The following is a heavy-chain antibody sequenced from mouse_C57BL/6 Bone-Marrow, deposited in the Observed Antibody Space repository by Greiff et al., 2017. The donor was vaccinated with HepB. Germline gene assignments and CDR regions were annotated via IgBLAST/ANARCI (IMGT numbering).Heavy chain of an antibody. CDR2: INPNNGGT. CDR1: GYTFTDYN. Sequence: EVQLQQSGPELVKPGASVKIPCKASGYTFTDYNMDWVKQSHGKSLEWIGDINPNNGGTIYNQKFKGKATLTVDKSSSTAYMELRSLTSEDTAVYYCARKEGIYYDPYWYFDVWGTGTTVTVSS. CDR3: ARKEGIYYDPYWYFDV. D-gene: IGHD2-4*01. V-gene: IGHV1-18*01. J-gene: IGHJ1*03.